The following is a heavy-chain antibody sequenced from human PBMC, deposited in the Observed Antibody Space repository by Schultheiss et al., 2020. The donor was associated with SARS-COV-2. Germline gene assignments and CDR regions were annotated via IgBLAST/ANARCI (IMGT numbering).Heavy chain of an antibody. CDR2: IYYSGST. CDR1: GGSISYYY. V-gene: IGHV4-59*08. Sequence: SETLSLTCTVSGGSISYYYWSWIRQPQGKGLEWIGYIYYSGSTNYNPSLKSRVTISLDTSKNQFSLKLSSVTAADTAVYYCARSRRGYNYGRNYYYYYAMDVWGQGTTVTVSS. J-gene: IGHJ6*02. CDR3: ARSRRGYNYGRNYYYYYAMDV. D-gene: IGHD5-18*01.